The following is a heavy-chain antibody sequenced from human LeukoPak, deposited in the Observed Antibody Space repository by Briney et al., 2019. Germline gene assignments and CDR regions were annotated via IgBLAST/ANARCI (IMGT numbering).Heavy chain of an antibody. CDR2: INHSGST. CDR3: ARLGLRGPRILKAYYYIDV. D-gene: IGHD2-15*01. CDR1: GGSFSGYY. Sequence: SETLSLTCAAYGGSFSGYYWSWIRQPPGKGLEWIGEINHSGSTNYNPSLKSRVTISVDTSKNQFSLKLSSVTAADTAVYYCARLGLRGPRILKAYYYIDVWGKGTTVTVSS. V-gene: IGHV4-34*01. J-gene: IGHJ6*03.